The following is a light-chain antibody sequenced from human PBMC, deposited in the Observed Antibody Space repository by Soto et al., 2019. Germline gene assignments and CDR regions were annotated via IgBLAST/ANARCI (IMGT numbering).Light chain of an antibody. J-gene: IGKJ1*01. CDR1: QGINNY. Sequence: IQMTQSPSSLSASVGDRVTISCRTSQGINNYLNWYQQKPGEAPRLLIYSVSTLQSGVPSRFSGSGSGTNFTFTISRLQPEDYATYYGQESYSVRTFGQGTKVDIK. V-gene: IGKV1-39*01. CDR3: QESYSVRT. CDR2: SVS.